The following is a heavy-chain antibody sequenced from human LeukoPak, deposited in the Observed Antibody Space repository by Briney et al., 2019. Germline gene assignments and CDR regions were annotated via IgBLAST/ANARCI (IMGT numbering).Heavy chain of an antibody. CDR1: GFTFSSYS. V-gene: IGHV3-21*01. CDR2: ISSSNTYI. D-gene: IGHD3-10*01. CDR3: AKSNGYGLVDI. Sequence: PGGSLRLSCAASGFTFSSYSMNWVRQVPGKGLEWVSSISSSNTYIYYADSVKGRFTISRDNARNSLYLQMNTLRAEDTAVYYCAKSNGYGLVDIWGQGTMVTVSS. J-gene: IGHJ3*02.